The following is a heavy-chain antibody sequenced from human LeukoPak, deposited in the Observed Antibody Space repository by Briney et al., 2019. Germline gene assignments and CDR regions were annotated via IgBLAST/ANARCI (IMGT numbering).Heavy chain of an antibody. J-gene: IGHJ6*04. CDR2: IYSGGFT. Sequence: GGSLRLSCAASGFTISNNYIRWLRQAPGKGLEWVSHIYSGGFTQFAGSVRGRFTMSRDSSKNTLYLQMNSLTAEDTAVYYCARDYGDYDGYNVWGKGTTVTVSS. V-gene: IGHV3-66*01. CDR3: ARDYGDYDGYNV. CDR1: GFTISNNY. D-gene: IGHD4-17*01.